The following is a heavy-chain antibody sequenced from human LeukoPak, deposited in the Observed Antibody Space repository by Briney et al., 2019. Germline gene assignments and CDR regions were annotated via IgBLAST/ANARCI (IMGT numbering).Heavy chain of an antibody. J-gene: IGHJ4*02. CDR3: ARDRKYYYDSSGYPRSHFDY. D-gene: IGHD3-22*01. CDR2: ISSSSSYI. Sequence: GGPLRLSCTASGFTFSSYGMHWVRQAPGKGLEWVSSISSSSSYIYYADSVKGRFPISRDNAKNSLYLQMNSLRAEDTAVYYCARDRKYYYDSSGYPRSHFDYWGQGTLVTVSS. CDR1: GFTFSSYG. V-gene: IGHV3-21*01.